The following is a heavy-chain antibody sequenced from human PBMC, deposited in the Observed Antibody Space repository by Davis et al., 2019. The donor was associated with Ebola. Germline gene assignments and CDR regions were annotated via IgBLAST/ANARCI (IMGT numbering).Heavy chain of an antibody. CDR2: IYYGGNT. CDR1: GGSISSYY. J-gene: IGHJ4*02. D-gene: IGHD2-2*01. Sequence: MPSETLSLTCTVSGGSISSYYWSWIRQPPGKGLEWIGSIYYGGNTYYNPSLKGRVTVSVDTSKNQFSLRLRSVTAADTAVYYCARQNVAVVPAPDYWGLGTLVTVSS. CDR3: ARQNVAVVPAPDY. V-gene: IGHV4-39*01.